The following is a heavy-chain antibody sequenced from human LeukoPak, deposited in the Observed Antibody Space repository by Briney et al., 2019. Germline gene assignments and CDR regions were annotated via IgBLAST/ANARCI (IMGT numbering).Heavy chain of an antibody. CDR2: ISSSSSYI. J-gene: IGHJ4*02. V-gene: IGHV3-21*01. D-gene: IGHD6-13*01. CDR1: GFTFSSYS. CDR3: ARGWKQQPFDY. Sequence: GGSLRLSCAASGFTFSSYSMNSVRQAPGKGLEWVSYISSSSSYIYYAASVKGRFTISRDNAKNSLYLQMTSLRAEDTAVYYCARGWKQQPFDYWGQGTLVTVSS.